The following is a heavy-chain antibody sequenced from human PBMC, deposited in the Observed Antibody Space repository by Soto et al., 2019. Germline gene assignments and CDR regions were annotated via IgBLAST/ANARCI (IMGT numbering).Heavy chain of an antibody. D-gene: IGHD3-10*01. V-gene: IGHV4-59*08. CDR2: IYYSGST. J-gene: IGHJ4*02. CDR1: GGSISSYY. Sequence: QVQLQESRAGLVKPSETLSLTCTVSGGSISSYYWSWIRQPPGKGLEWIGYIYYSGSTNYNPSLKSRVTISVHTSKNQFSLKLSSVTAADTAVYYCARHGSLGELLDYWGQGTLVTVSS. CDR3: ARHGSLGELLDY.